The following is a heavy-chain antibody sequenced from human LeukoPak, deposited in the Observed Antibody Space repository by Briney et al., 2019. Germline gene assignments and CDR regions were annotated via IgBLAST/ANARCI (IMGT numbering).Heavy chain of an antibody. CDR2: VYFNGNT. Sequence: PSETLSLTCTVSRDSISSTIHYWGWIRQPPGKGLEWIGSVYFNGNTYYNPSLKSRVTISVDRSKNQFSLNLNPVTAADTAVYYCARYGLLGLSEINAFDIWGQGTMVTVSS. V-gene: IGHV4-39*07. D-gene: IGHD2-2*01. CDR3: ARYGLLGLSEINAFDI. J-gene: IGHJ3*02. CDR1: RDSISSTIHY.